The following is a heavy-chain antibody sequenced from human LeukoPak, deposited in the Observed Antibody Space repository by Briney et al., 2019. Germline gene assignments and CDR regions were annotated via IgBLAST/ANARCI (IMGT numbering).Heavy chain of an antibody. V-gene: IGHV4-34*01. CDR3: ARAYCSSTSCYANWFDP. Sequence: SETLSLTCAVYGGSFSCYYWSWIRQPPGKGLEWIGEINHSGSTNYNPSLKSRVTISVDTSKNQFSLKLSSVTAADTAVYYCARAYCSSTSCYANWFDPWGQGTLVTVSS. J-gene: IGHJ5*02. CDR2: INHSGST. CDR1: GGSFSCYY. D-gene: IGHD2-2*01.